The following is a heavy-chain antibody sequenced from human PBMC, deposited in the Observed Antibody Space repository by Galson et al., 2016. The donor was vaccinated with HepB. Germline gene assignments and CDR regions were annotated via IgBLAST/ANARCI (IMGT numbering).Heavy chain of an antibody. CDR2: ISYDGSNK. CDR3: ARVMAMIVVDDTFDI. Sequence: VRQAPGKGLEWVAVISYDGSNKDYADSVKGRFTISRDNSRNTLHLQMNILRAEDTAVYYCARVMAMIVVDDTFDIWGQGTMVTVSS. D-gene: IGHD3-22*01. J-gene: IGHJ3*02. V-gene: IGHV3-30*04.